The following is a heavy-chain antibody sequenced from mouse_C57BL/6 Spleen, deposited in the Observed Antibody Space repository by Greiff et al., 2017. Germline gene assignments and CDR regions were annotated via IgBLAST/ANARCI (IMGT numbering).Heavy chain of an antibody. V-gene: IGHV1-18*01. CDR3: ARSALLYDAMDY. J-gene: IGHJ4*01. D-gene: IGHD2-10*01. CDR1: GYTFTDYN. Sequence: EVQLQQSGPELVKPGASVKIPCKASGYTFTDYNMDWVKQSHGKSLEWIGDINPNNGGTIYNQKFKGKATLTVDKSSSPAYMELRSLTSEDTAVYYCARSALLYDAMDYWGQGTSVTVSS. CDR2: INPNNGGT.